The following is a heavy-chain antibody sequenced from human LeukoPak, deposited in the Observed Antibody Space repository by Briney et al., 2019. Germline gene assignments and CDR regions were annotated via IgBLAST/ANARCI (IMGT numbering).Heavy chain of an antibody. CDR2: IWSDGSKM. CDR3: ARDLSLGSMDV. V-gene: IGHV3-33*01. Sequence: PGGSLRLSCLASGFTFSSYGMHWVRQAPGKGLEWVTVIWSDGSKMYYADSVKGRFTISRDNSKNTVFLQMNSLRAEDTAIYYCARDLSLGSMDVCGQGTTVTVS. CDR1: GFTFSSYG. J-gene: IGHJ6*02.